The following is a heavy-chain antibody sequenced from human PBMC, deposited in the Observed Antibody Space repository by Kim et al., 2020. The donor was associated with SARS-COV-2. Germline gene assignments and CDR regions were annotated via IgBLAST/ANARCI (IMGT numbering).Heavy chain of an antibody. CDR1: GFTFSNYA. Sequence: GGSLRLSCAASGFTFSNYAMNWVRQAPGKGLECISYISSSGGNIYYSDSVKGRFTISRDNAKNALSLQMNSLRAEDTAVYYCARAIYCSSSKCTYGADCWRQSTLLTVSS. D-gene: IGHD2-2*01. CDR2: ISSSGGNI. J-gene: IGHJ4*02. V-gene: IGHV3-48*03. CDR3: ARAIYCSSSKCTYGADC.